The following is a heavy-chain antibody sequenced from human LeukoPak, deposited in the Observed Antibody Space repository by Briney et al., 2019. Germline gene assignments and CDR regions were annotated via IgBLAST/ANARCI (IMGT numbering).Heavy chain of an antibody. CDR1: GGSISSYY. CDR3: ARSVLGYSYGLHIDY. J-gene: IGHJ4*02. Sequence: SETLSLTCTVSGGSISSYYWSWIRRSPGEGLEWIGYIHYRGSTNYNPSLKSRVTISVDTSKNQFSLKLSSLTAADTAVYYCARSVLGYSYGLHIDYWGQGTLVTVSS. D-gene: IGHD5-18*01. CDR2: IHYRGST. V-gene: IGHV4-59*01.